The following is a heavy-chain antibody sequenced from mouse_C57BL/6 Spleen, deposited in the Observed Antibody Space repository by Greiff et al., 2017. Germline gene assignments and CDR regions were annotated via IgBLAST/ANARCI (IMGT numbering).Heavy chain of an antibody. D-gene: IGHD2-5*01. CDR1: GYTFTSYW. V-gene: IGHV1-64*01. CDR3: ARRRIYSNYEDYWYFDV. J-gene: IGHJ1*03. CDR2: IHPNSGST. Sequence: QVQLQQPGAELVKPGASVKLSCKASGYTFTSYWMHWVKQRPGQGLEWIGMIHPNSGSTNYNEKFKSKATLTVDKSSSTAYMQLSSLTSEDSAVYYCARRRIYSNYEDYWYFDVWGTGTTVTVSS.